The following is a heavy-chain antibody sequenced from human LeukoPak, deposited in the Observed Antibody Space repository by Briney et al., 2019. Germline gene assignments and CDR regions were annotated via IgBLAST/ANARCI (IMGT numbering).Heavy chain of an antibody. V-gene: IGHV5-51*01. CDR3: ARRCMSGYCSSGGPMDDY. J-gene: IGHJ4*02. D-gene: IGHD2-15*01. CDR1: GYRFTSYW. Sequence: GESLKISCKGSGYRFTSYWIGWVRQMPETGLEWMGVIYPADSDTTYTPSFQGQVTISVDRSINTAYLQWSSLKASDTAMYYCARRCMSGYCSSGGPMDDYWGQGTLVTVSS. CDR2: IYPADSDT.